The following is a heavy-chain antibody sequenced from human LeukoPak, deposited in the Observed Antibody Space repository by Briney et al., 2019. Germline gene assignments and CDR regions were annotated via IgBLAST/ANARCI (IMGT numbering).Heavy chain of an antibody. V-gene: IGHV4-39*01. CDR2: IYYSGST. J-gene: IGHJ4*02. CDR1: GGSISSSSYY. CDR3: ARHGIAAADY. D-gene: IGHD6-13*01. Sequence: SETLSLTCTVSGGSISSSSYYWGWIRQPPGKGLEWIGSIYYSGSTYYNPSLKSRVTISVDTSKNQFALKLSSVTAADTAVYYCARHGIAAADYWGQGTLVTVSS.